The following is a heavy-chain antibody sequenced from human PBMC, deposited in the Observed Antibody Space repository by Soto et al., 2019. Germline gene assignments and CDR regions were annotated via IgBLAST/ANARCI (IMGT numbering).Heavy chain of an antibody. V-gene: IGHV3-23*01. J-gene: IGHJ6*02. CDR2: IGESGTPT. Sequence: GGSLRLSCAASGFTFSSYAMKWVRQAPGKGLEWVSLIGESGTPTYYADSVKGRFTISRDNSGNTLFLEMYSLRAEDTAVYYCARYIPGVRYYGMHVWCQATTVTGSS. CDR3: ARYIPGVRYYGMHV. CDR1: GFTFSSYA. D-gene: IGHD2-2*01.